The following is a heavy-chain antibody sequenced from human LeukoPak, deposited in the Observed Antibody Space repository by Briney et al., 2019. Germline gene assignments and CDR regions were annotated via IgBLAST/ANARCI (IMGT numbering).Heavy chain of an antibody. J-gene: IGHJ4*02. CDR2: SSSGGSAI. CDR3: VRDPSVAGDDY. V-gene: IGHV3-48*03. CDR1: GFTFSSYE. D-gene: IGHD6-19*01. Sequence: PGGSLILSCAASGFTFSSYEMNWVRQAPGKGLEWVSYSSSGGSAIYYADSVKGRFTISRDNAKNSLYLQMNSLRAEDTAVYYCVRDPSVAGDDYWGQGTLVTVSS.